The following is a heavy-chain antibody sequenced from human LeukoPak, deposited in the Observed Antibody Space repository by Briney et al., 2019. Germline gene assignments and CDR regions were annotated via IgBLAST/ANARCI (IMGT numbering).Heavy chain of an antibody. V-gene: IGHV4-39*01. CDR2: IYYSGST. D-gene: IGHD2-15*01. CDR1: GGSISSSSYY. Sequence: SETLSLTCTVSGGSISSSSYYWGWIRQPPGKGLEWIGSIYYSGSTYYNPSLKSRVTISVDTSKNQFSLKLSSVTAADTAVYYCARRGFKGYCSDGSCCSRQPNWFDPWGQGTLVTVSS. J-gene: IGHJ5*02. CDR3: ARRGFKGYCSDGSCCSRQPNWFDP.